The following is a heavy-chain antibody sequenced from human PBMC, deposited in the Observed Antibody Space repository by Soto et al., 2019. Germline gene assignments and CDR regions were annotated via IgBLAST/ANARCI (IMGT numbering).Heavy chain of an antibody. CDR1: GGSISSSNW. CDR3: ASQYSSGWYYHY. J-gene: IGHJ4*02. Sequence: PSETLSLTCAVSGGSISSSNWWSCFRQPPGKGLEWIGEIYHSGSTNYNPSLNSRVTISVDKSKNQFSLKLSSVTAADTAVYYCASQYSSGWYYHYWGQGTLVTVSS. D-gene: IGHD6-19*01. V-gene: IGHV4-4*02. CDR2: IYHSGST.